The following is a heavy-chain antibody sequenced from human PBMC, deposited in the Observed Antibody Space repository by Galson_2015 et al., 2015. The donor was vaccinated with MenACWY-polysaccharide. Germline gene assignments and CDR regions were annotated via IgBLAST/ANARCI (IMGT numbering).Heavy chain of an antibody. CDR2: INGDGNST. V-gene: IGHV3-74*01. D-gene: IGHD1-1*01. Sequence: SLRLSCAASGFTFSRYWMHWLRHAPGKGLVWVSRINGDGNSTNCADSVKGRFTISRDNAKNTLYLQMNSLRAEDTAVYYCTKDFDWNDGHWGQGTLVTVSS. CDR1: GFTFSRYW. CDR3: TKDFDWNDGH. J-gene: IGHJ4*02.